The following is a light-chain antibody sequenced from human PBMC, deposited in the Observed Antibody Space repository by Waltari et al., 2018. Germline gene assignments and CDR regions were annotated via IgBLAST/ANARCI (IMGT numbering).Light chain of an antibody. Sequence: QSALTQPASVSGSPGQSITISCTGTSSDVGGYNYASWDQQHPAKVPKLMIYEVTNRPSGVSDRFSGSKSGNTASLTISGLQAEDEADYYCSSYRSSTTLKYVFGTGTKVTVL. CDR1: SSDVGGYNY. J-gene: IGLJ1*01. CDR2: EVT. CDR3: SSYRSSTTLKYV. V-gene: IGLV2-14*01.